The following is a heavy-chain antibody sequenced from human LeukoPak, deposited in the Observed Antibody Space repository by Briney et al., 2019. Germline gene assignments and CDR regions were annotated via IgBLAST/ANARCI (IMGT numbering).Heavy chain of an antibody. Sequence: SETLSLTCTVSGGSISSSSYYWGWIRQPPGKGLEWIGSMYYSGSTYYNPSFKSRVTISVDTSKNQFSLKLSSVTAADTAVYYCARLHYYYYYMDVWGKGTTVTISS. CDR1: GGSISSSSYY. V-gene: IGHV4-39*01. CDR2: MYYSGST. CDR3: ARLHYYYYYMDV. J-gene: IGHJ6*03.